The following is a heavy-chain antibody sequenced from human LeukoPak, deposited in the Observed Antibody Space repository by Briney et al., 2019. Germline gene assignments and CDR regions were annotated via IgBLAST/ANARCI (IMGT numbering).Heavy chain of an antibody. CDR2: ISSSSSYI. Sequence: GGSLRLSCAASGFTFSSYSMNWVRQAPGKGLEWVSPISSSSSYIYYADSVKGRFTISRDNAKNTLYLQMNSLRAEDTAVYYCARVPAIFGVVITRIDYWGQGTLVTVSS. J-gene: IGHJ4*02. CDR3: ARVPAIFGVVITRIDY. CDR1: GFTFSSYS. V-gene: IGHV3-21*01. D-gene: IGHD3-3*01.